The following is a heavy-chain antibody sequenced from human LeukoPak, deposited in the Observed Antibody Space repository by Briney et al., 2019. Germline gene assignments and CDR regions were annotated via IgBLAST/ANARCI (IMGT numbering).Heavy chain of an antibody. CDR2: ISAYNGNT. J-gene: IGHJ4*02. V-gene: IGHV1-18*01. CDR3: ARGYTIFGVVITLDY. CDR1: GYTFTSYG. Sequence: ASVKVSCKASGYTFTSYGISWVRQAPGQGLEWMGWISAYNGNTNYAQKLQGRVTMTTDTSTSTAYMELRSLRSDDPAVYYCARGYTIFGVVITLDYWGQGTLVTVSS. D-gene: IGHD3-3*01.